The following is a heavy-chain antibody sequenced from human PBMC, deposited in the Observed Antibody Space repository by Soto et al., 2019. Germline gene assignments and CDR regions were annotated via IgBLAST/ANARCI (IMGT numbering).Heavy chain of an antibody. D-gene: IGHD5-12*01. CDR3: ARSRDGYNLNPIDQ. Sequence: QVQLQVSGPGLVKPSATLSLSCTVSTGSTNSFYWSWIRQPPGKGLQWLGYFFYTGSTNHNPSLKSRVTISLDMSRHQFSLRLSSVTAADTAMYYCARSRDGYNLNPIDQWGQGLLVTVSS. CDR1: TGSTNSFY. CDR2: FFYTGST. J-gene: IGHJ4*02. V-gene: IGHV4-59*01.